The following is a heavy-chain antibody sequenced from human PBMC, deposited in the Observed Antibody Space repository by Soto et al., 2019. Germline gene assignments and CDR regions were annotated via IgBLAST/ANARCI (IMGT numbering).Heavy chain of an antibody. CDR3: ARYPGRIHYDILTGYYRGDYYYGMDV. CDR2: IYYSGST. J-gene: IGHJ6*02. D-gene: IGHD3-9*01. Sequence: ASETLSLTCTVSGGSISSYYWSWIRQPPGKGLEWIGYIYYSGSTNYNPSLKSRVTISVDTSKNQFSLKLSSVTAADTAVYYCARYPGRIHYDILTGYYRGDYYYGMDVWGQGTTVTVSS. CDR1: GGSISSYY. V-gene: IGHV4-59*01.